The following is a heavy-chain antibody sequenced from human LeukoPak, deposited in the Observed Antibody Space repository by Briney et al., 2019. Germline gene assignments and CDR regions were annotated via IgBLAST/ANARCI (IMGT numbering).Heavy chain of an antibody. J-gene: IGHJ6*03. V-gene: IGHV3-48*03. CDR2: ISSSGSTI. CDR1: GFTFSSYA. Sequence: GGSLRLSCAASGFTFSSYAMSWVRQAPGEGLEWVSYISSSGSTIYYTDSVKGRFTISRDNAKNPLYLQMNSLRAEDTAVYYCARLYEDSSGSYYYYYYMDVWGKGTTVTVSS. CDR3: ARLYEDSSGSYYYYYYMDV. D-gene: IGHD6-19*01.